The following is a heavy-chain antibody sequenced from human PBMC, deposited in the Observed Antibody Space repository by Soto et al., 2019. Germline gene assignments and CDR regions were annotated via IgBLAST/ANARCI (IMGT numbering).Heavy chain of an antibody. CDR2: IIPIFGTA. CDR1: GGTFSSYA. Sequence: SVKVSCKASGGTFSSYAISWVRQAPGQGLEWMGGIIPIFGTANYAQKFQGRVTITADESTSTAYMELSSLRSEDTAVYYCANVQQLGTSDAFDIWGQGTMVTVSS. D-gene: IGHD6-6*01. V-gene: IGHV1-69*13. J-gene: IGHJ3*02. CDR3: ANVQQLGTSDAFDI.